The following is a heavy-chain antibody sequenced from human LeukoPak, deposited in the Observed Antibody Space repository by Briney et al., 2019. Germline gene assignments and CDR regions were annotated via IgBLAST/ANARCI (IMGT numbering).Heavy chain of an antibody. CDR2: INHSGST. J-gene: IGHJ6*02. CDR3: ARAGVLRGKLVTPYYYYYYGMDV. Sequence: SETLSLTCAVYGGSFSGYYWSWIRQPPGKGLEWIGDINHSGSTNYNPSLKSRVTISVDTSKNQFSLKLSSVTAADTAVYYCARAGVLRGKLVTPYYYYYYGMDVWGQGTTVTVSS. D-gene: IGHD3-9*01. V-gene: IGHV4-34*01. CDR1: GGSFSGYY.